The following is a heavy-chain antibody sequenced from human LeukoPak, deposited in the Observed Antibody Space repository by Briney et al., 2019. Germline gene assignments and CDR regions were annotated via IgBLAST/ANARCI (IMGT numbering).Heavy chain of an antibody. CDR2: INHSGST. CDR3: GGNYGTSDGYYYMDV. D-gene: IGHD4-23*01. V-gene: IGHV4-34*01. CDR1: GGPFSGYY. J-gene: IGHJ6*03. Sequence: PSETLSLTCAVYGGPFSGYYWSWIRQPPGKGLEWIGEINHSGSTNYNPSLKSRVTISVDTSKNQFSLKLSSVTAADTAVYYCGGNYGTSDGYYYMDVWGKGTTVTVSS.